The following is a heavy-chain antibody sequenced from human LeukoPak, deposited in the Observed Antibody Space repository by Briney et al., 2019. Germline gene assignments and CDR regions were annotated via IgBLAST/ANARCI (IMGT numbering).Heavy chain of an antibody. D-gene: IGHD3-22*01. Sequence: ASVKVSCKASGYTFTSHGITWVRQAPGQGLEWMGWISTYNVNTNYAQKLQGRVTMTTDTSTSTAYMELRSLRSDDTAVYYCAREGDSSGYYSFDYWGQGTLVTVSS. V-gene: IGHV1-18*04. CDR2: ISTYNVNT. J-gene: IGHJ4*02. CDR1: GYTFTSHG. CDR3: AREGDSSGYYSFDY.